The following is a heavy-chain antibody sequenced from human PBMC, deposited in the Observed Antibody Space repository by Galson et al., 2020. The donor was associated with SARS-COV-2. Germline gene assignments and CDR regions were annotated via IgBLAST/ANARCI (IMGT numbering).Heavy chain of an antibody. V-gene: IGHV4-39*07. Sequence: ASETLSLTCTVSGGSISSSSYYWGWIRQPPGKGLEWIGSIYYSGSTYYNPSLKSRVTISVDTSKNQFSLKLSSVTAADTAVYYCARVQVAAAGSLEDYWGQGTLVTVSS. D-gene: IGHD6-13*01. J-gene: IGHJ4*02. CDR1: GGSISSSSYY. CDR3: ARVQVAAAGSLEDY. CDR2: IYYSGST.